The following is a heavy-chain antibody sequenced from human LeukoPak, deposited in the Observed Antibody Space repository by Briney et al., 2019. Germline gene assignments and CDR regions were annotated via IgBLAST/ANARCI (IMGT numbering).Heavy chain of an antibody. J-gene: IGHJ4*02. CDR2: IWYDGSNK. V-gene: IGHV3-33*08. D-gene: IGHD5-12*01. CDR1: GFTFSSYG. CDR3: ARVNSGWPNVGTFDY. Sequence: WGTLTLSCAASGFTFSSYGIHWVWQPQHKGLEWVAVIWYDGSNKYYADSVQGRFNISRDNSKNTLYLQMNSLRAEDTAVYYCARVNSGWPNVGTFDYWGQGTLVTVSS.